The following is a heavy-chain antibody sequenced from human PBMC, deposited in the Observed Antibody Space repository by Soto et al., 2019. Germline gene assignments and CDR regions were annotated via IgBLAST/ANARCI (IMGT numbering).Heavy chain of an antibody. CDR2: ISGSGGST. D-gene: IGHD2-15*01. V-gene: IGHV3-23*01. CDR1: GFTFSSYA. J-gene: IGHJ5*02. Sequence: GGSLRLSCAASGFTFSSYAMSWVRQAPGKGLEWVSAISGSGGSTYYADSVKGRFTISRDNSKNTLYLQMNSLRAEDTAVYYCAKGHCSGGSCSHPWFDPWGQGTLVTVSS. CDR3: AKGHCSGGSCSHPWFDP.